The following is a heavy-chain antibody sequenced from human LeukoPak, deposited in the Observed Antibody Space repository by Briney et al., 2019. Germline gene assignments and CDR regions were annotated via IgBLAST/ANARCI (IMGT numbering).Heavy chain of an antibody. CDR1: GFTFSDYW. CDR3: ARDWSWSFDY. CDR2: INADEDRA. Sequence: PGGSLRLSCAASGFTFSDYWMHWVRQAPGKGLVWVSHINADEDRAAYADSVKGRFTISRDNARNTLYLQMNSLRAGDTAVYYCARDWSWSFDYWGQGALVTVSS. J-gene: IGHJ4*02. D-gene: IGHD1-26*01. V-gene: IGHV3-74*01.